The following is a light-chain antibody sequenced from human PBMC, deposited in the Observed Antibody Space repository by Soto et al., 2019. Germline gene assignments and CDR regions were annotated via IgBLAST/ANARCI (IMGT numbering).Light chain of an antibody. J-gene: IGKJ1*01. V-gene: IGKV1-39*01. CDR1: QRIRKY. Sequence: NHITHSPFSLSSSVGDRVSITSPASQRIRKYLKWYQHQPGKVPTLLIYAASSLQSGVPSRFSGSGSGTEFTLTITSLQPEDFATYYCQQSGDTPPWTFGQGTKVDIK. CDR2: AAS. CDR3: QQSGDTPPWT.